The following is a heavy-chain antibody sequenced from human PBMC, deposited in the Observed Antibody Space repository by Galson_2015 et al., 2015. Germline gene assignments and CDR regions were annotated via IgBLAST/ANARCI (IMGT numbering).Heavy chain of an antibody. Sequence: SLRLSCAASGCTFGSYAMSWVRQAPGKGLEWVSAISGSGGSAYYADSVKGRFTISRDNSKNTLYLQMNSLRAEDTAVYYCAKDWGGTYYDSSGYYYDWGQGTLVTVSS. CDR3: AKDWGGTYYDSSGYYYD. V-gene: IGHV3-23*01. CDR1: GCTFGSYA. D-gene: IGHD3-22*01. CDR2: ISGSGGSA. J-gene: IGHJ4*02.